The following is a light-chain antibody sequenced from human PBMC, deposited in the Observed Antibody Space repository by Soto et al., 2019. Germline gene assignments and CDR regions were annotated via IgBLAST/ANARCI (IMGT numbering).Light chain of an antibody. CDR2: RAS. V-gene: IGKV3-15*01. Sequence: ILMTQSPATVSVSPGESATLSCRASQNIYYNVAWYQHRPGQAPRLLIYRASTRAPGVPARFSGSGSGTEFTLTLSCLQPEDFTVYSCLQYHNLCAFGQGTKV. J-gene: IGKJ1*01. CDR1: QNIYYN. CDR3: LQYHNLCA.